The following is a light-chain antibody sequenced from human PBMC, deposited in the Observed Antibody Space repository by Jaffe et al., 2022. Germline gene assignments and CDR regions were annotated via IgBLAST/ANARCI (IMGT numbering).Light chain of an antibody. CDR3: QHYDNQPPDST. V-gene: IGKV1-33*01. CDR2: DAS. CDR1: QAISNY. J-gene: IGKJ3*01. Sequence: DIQMTQSPSSLSASIGDRVTITCQASQAISNYLNWYQQRPGKAPKLLIYDASNLETGVPSRFSGSGSGTDFTLTISSLQPEDIATYYCQHYDNQPPDSTFGPGTTVDI.